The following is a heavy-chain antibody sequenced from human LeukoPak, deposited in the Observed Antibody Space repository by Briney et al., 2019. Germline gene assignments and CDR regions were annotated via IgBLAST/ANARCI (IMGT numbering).Heavy chain of an antibody. Sequence: GGSLRLSCAASGFTFSSYAMSWVRQAPGKGLEWVSGIKGSGNSTYYADSVKGRFTISRDNSKNTLYLQMNSLRAEDTAVYYCAKDRGGVVVVPAAMWGQGTLVTVSS. J-gene: IGHJ4*02. V-gene: IGHV3-23*01. CDR2: IKGSGNST. CDR3: AKDRGGVVVVPAAM. CDR1: GFTFSSYA. D-gene: IGHD2-2*01.